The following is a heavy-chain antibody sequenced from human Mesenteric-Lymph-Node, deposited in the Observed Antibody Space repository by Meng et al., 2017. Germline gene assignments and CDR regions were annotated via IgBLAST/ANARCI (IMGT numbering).Heavy chain of an antibody. CDR2: VYHRGDT. D-gene: IGHD1-1*01. CDR3: GRDQGRQLINH. Sequence: PMVAGPGLGKPSGTPSPTCTVSGDSITMDIWGSWVRQPPGKGLEWIGEVYHRGDTNYNPSLKSRVVISVDRSKNQFSLNLSSVTAADTAVYYCGRDQGRQLINHWGQGTLVTVSS. J-gene: IGHJ4*02. V-gene: IGHV4-4*02. CDR1: GDSITMDIW.